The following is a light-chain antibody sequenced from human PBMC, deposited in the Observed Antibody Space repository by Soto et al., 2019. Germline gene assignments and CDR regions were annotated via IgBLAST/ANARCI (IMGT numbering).Light chain of an antibody. CDR3: QSYDSSPSGLRYV. Sequence: QSVLTQPPSVSGAPGQRVTISCTGSSSNIGAGYDVHWYQQLPGTAPKLLIYGNSNRPSGVPDRFSGSKSGTSASLAITGLQAEDEADYYCQSYDSSPSGLRYVFGTGTKLTVL. V-gene: IGLV1-40*01. CDR1: SSNIGAGYD. CDR2: GNS. J-gene: IGLJ1*01.